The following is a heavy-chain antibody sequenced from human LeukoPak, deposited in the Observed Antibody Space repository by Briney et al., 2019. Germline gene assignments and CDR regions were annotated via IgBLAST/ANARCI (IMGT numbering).Heavy chain of an antibody. CDR2: IIPILGIA. CDR1: GGTFSSYA. D-gene: IGHD4-17*01. J-gene: IGHJ4*02. CDR3: ARDHDYGDKPLGY. V-gene: IGHV1-69*04. Sequence: ASVKVSCKASGGTFSSYAISWVRQAPGQGLEWMGRIIPILGIANYAQKFQGRVTITADKSTSTAYMELSSLRSEDTAVYYCARDHDYGDKPLGYWGQGTLVTVSS.